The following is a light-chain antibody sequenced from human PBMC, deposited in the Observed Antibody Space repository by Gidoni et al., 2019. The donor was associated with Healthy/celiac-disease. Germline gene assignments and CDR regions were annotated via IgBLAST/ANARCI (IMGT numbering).Light chain of an antibody. V-gene: IGKV1-27*01. CDR1: QGISNY. J-gene: IGKJ4*01. CDR3: QKYNRAPPLT. CDR2: AAS. Sequence: IQMTPSPSSLSASLGDRVTITCRASQGISNYLAWYQQKPGKVPKLLLYAASTLQSGFPSRFSGSGSGTDFTLTISILQPEDVATYYCQKYNRAPPLTFGGGTKVEIK.